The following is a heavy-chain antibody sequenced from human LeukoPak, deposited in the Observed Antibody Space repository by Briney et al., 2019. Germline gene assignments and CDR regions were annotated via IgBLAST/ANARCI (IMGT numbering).Heavy chain of an antibody. D-gene: IGHD3-22*01. J-gene: IGHJ4*02. CDR3: ASQDYYDSSGYSKFDY. Sequence: ASVKVSCKASGGTFTSYAISWVRQAPGQGLEWMGGIIPIFGTANYAQKFQGRVTITADESTSTAYMELSSLRSEHTAVYYCASQDYYDSSGYSKFDYWGQGTLVTVSS. CDR2: IIPIFGTA. V-gene: IGHV1-69*13. CDR1: GGTFTSYA.